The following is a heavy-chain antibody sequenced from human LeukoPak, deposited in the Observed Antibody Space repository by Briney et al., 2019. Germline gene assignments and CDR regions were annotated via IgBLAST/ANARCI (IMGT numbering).Heavy chain of an antibody. J-gene: IGHJ4*02. Sequence: ASVKVSCKASGYTFTRYAMHWVRQAPGQRLEWMGWINAGNGNTKYSQKFQGRVTITRDTSASTAYMELSSLRSEDTAVYYCARAFRVGITIDYWGQGTLVTVSS. CDR2: INAGNGNT. CDR1: GYTFTRYA. V-gene: IGHV1-3*01. D-gene: IGHD3-10*01. CDR3: ARAFRVGITIDY.